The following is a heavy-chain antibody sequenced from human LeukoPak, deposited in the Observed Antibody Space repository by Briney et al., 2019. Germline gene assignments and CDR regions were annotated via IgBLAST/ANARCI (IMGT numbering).Heavy chain of an antibody. D-gene: IGHD3-10*01. CDR3: ARATMVRGAPLDP. CDR2: INPNSGGT. Sequence: ASVKVSCKAPGYTFTGYYIHWVRQAPGQGLEWMGWINPNSGGTNYAQKFQGWVTMTRDTSISTAYMELSRLRSDDTAVYYCARATMVRGAPLDPWGQGTLVTVSS. CDR1: GYTFTGYY. V-gene: IGHV1-2*04. J-gene: IGHJ5*02.